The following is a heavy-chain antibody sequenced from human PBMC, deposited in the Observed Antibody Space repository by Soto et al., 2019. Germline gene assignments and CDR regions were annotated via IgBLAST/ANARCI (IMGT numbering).Heavy chain of an antibody. J-gene: IGHJ6*04. D-gene: IGHD2-8*01. CDR2: ISGYNGDK. Sequence: QGQLVQSGGEVKKPGASVKVSCKTSGYTFSRYGISWVRQAPGQGLEWMGWISGYNGDKNYARKFQGRVTMTIDTSTTTAYMELRRLTSDDRAVYYCAKNGQPPYYYYGLDVWGKGTTVTVSS. CDR1: GYTFSRYG. CDR3: AKNGQPPYYYYGLDV. V-gene: IGHV1-18*01.